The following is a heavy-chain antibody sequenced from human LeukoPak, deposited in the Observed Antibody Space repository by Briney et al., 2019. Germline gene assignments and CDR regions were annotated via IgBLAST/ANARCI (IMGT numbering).Heavy chain of an antibody. Sequence: GGPQTLFCAASAFTFSSYSMNWLPQAPGKGREWVPYSSSSSSPIYYADSVKARFTISRDNAKNSLYLQMNSLRAEDTAVYYCRATVGGGTFRDYWGQGTLVTVSS. V-gene: IGHV3-48*01. CDR1: AFTFSSYS. J-gene: IGHJ4*02. D-gene: IGHD1-26*01. CDR2: SSSSSSPI. CDR3: RATVGGGTFRDY.